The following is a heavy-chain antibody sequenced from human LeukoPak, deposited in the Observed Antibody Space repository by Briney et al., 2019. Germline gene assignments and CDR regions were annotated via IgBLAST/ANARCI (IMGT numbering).Heavy chain of an antibody. CDR1: GFTFSSHG. Sequence: GGSLRLSCAASGFTFSSHGMHWVRQAPGKGLEWVAFIRYDGSNEYHADSVRGRFTVSRDNSRNTLYLQMDSLRSEDTAVYYCARDFFPIVDSTWYEIGYWGQGTLVTVSS. CDR3: ARDFFPIVDSTWYEIGY. V-gene: IGHV3-30*02. D-gene: IGHD2-21*01. J-gene: IGHJ4*02. CDR2: IRYDGSNE.